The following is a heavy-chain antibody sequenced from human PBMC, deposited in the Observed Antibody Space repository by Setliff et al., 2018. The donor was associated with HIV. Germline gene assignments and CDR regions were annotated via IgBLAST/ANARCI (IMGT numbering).Heavy chain of an antibody. V-gene: IGHV4-4*07. CDR2: IYSSGST. Sequence: SETLSLTCIVSGGSLNGYFWNWFRQPAGKGLEWIGRIYSSGSTNYNPSLESRVTMSVDTSKNQFSLKLSSVTAADTAVYYCARYYYDRSGSSAPYYFMDVWGKGTTVTVSS. CDR1: GGSLNGYF. D-gene: IGHD3-22*01. CDR3: ARYYYDRSGSSAPYYFMDV. J-gene: IGHJ6*03.